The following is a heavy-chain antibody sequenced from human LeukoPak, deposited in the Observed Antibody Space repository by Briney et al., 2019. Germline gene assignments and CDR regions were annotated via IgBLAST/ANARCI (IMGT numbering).Heavy chain of an antibody. J-gene: IGHJ3*02. D-gene: IGHD5-24*01. CDR1: GGSISSSSYY. Sequence: SETLSLTCTVSGGSISSSSYYWGWIRQPPGKGLEWIGSIYYSGSTYYNPSLKSRVTISVDTSKNQFSLKLSSVTAADTAVYYCAREVEPWGAFDIWGQGTMVTVSS. V-gene: IGHV4-39*07. CDR3: AREVEPWGAFDI. CDR2: IYYSGST.